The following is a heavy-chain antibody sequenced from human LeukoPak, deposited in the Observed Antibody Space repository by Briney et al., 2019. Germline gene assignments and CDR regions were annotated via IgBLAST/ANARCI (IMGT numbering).Heavy chain of an antibody. V-gene: IGHV3-23*01. Sequence: PGGSLRLSCAASGFTFNTHAMSWVRQAPGKGLEWVSGINGNGASTNNLDAVNGQFTIARDKSKNTPYLQMNSLRVEDTAVYYYAKGGVTGAYYYYYMDVWGKGTTVTVSS. CDR1: GFTFNTHA. CDR2: INGNGAST. D-gene: IGHD7-27*01. J-gene: IGHJ6*03. CDR3: AKGGVTGAYYYYYMDV.